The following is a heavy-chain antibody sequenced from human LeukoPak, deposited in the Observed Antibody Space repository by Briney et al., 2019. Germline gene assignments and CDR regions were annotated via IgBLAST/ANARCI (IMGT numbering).Heavy chain of an antibody. D-gene: IGHD6-6*01. J-gene: IGHJ5*01. CDR2: SGHSDGTT. V-gene: IGHV3-23*01. Sequence: GGSLRLSCAASGFTISSYAMNWVRQSPGKGLEWVSSGHSDGTTYYADSVKGRFTISRDNSKNTLSPQMNSLRAEDTAVYYCAKGSRIAARPTIWFDSWGQGTLVTVSS. CDR3: AKGSRIAARPTIWFDS. CDR1: GFTISSYA.